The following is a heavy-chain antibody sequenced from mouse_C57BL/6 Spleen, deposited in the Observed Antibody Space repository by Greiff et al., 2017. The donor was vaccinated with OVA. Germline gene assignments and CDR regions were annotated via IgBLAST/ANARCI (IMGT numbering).Heavy chain of an antibody. CDR2: INPSTGGT. J-gene: IGHJ2*01. V-gene: IGHV1-42*01. Sequence: VQLQQSGPELVKPGASVKISCKASGYSFTGYYMNWVKQSPEKSLEWIGEINPSTGGTTYNQKFKAKATLTVDKSSSTAYMQLKSLTSEDSAVYYCARGVDYYGSSYGDYWGQGTTLTVSS. D-gene: IGHD1-1*01. CDR1: GYSFTGYY. CDR3: ARGVDYYGSSYGDY.